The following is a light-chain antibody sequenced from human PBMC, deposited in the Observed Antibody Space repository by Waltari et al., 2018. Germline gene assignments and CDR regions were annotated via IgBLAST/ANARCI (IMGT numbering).Light chain of an antibody. Sequence: QSVFTQPPPVHAAPGQWVTIPCSGGRSTLGHPYLSRHRQFPETAPKLRIYEKSERPSGIPCRFSGSKSGTSATLDMSGLQAGGEADYYCRTWDSSLSGAVFGGGTHLTVL. CDR3: RTWDSSLSGAV. CDR1: RSTLGHPY. CDR2: EKS. J-gene: IGLJ7*01. V-gene: IGLV1-51*02.